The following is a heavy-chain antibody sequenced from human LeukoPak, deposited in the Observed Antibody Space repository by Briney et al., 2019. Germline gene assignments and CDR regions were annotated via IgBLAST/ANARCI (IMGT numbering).Heavy chain of an antibody. CDR3: ARLPNQCRCIDY. V-gene: IGHV4-61*09. Sequence: SQTLSLTCTVSGASISSTSYCWGWIRQPAGKGLEWIGHIHTSGSTNYNPSLKSRVTISVDTSKNQFSLKLSSVTAADTAVYYCARLPNQCRCIDYWGQGTLVTVSS. J-gene: IGHJ4*02. CDR1: GASISSTSYC. D-gene: IGHD2-8*01. CDR2: IHTSGST.